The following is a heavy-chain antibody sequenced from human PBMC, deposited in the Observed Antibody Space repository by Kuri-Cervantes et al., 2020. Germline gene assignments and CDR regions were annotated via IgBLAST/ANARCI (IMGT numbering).Heavy chain of an antibody. V-gene: IGHV1-8*01. J-gene: IGHJ6*02. CDR2: MNPNSGNT. D-gene: IGHD3-10*01. CDR1: GYTFTSYD. CDR3: ARPRITMVRGVYYYGMDV. Sequence: ASVKVSCKASGYTFTSYDINWVRQATGQGLEWMGWMNPNSGNTGYAQKFQGRVTMTRNNSISTAYMELSSLRSEDTAVYYCARPRITMVRGVYYYGMDVWGQGTTVTVSS.